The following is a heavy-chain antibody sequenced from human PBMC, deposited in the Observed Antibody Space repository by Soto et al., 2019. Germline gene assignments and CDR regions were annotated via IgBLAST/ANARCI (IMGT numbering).Heavy chain of an antibody. CDR2: VSYDGGTK. Sequence: GGSLRLSCAASGFTFNSFAMHWVRQAPGKGLEWVAIVSYDGGTKYYADSVKGRFTISRDNSKNTLYLQMNSLRTEDTAVYYCEKLPTSGNKYEPADYWGQGTLVTVSS. CDR3: EKLPTSGNKYEPADY. D-gene: IGHD1-1*01. CDR1: GFTFNSFA. J-gene: IGHJ4*02. V-gene: IGHV3-30*18.